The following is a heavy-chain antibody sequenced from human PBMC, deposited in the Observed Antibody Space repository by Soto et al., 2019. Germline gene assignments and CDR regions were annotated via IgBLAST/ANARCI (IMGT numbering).Heavy chain of an antibody. CDR1: GYTFTSYG. CDR2: ISAYNGDT. J-gene: IGHJ6*04. D-gene: IGHD3-10*01. CDR3: AIDGEERNSMVRGVLTHHYACVLDV. V-gene: IGHV1-18*04. Sequence: QVQLVQSGAEVQKPGASVKVSCKASGYTFTSYGISWVRQAPGQGLEWMGGISAYNGDTNYAQELQGRVTMTTDTSTTAADMGLRSLRSDDTAVYYCAIDGEERNSMVRGVLTHHYACVLDVWGKGTTVTVSS.